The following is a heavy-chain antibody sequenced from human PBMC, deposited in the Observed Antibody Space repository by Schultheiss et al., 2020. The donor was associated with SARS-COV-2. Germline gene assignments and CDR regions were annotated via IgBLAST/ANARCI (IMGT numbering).Heavy chain of an antibody. CDR1: GGSISSGGYY. V-gene: IGHV4-61*08. D-gene: IGHD6-13*01. CDR2: IYTSGST. J-gene: IGHJ1*01. Sequence: SETLSLTCTVSGGSISSGGYYWSWIRQHPGKGLEWIGRIYTSGSTNYNPSLKSRVTISVDTSKNQFSLKLSSVTAADTAVYYCASLQIGYSSSWEYFQHWGQGTLVTVSS. CDR3: ASLQIGYSSSWEYFQH.